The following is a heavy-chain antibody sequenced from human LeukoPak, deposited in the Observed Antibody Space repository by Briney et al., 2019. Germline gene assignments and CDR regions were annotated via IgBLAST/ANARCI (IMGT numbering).Heavy chain of an antibody. J-gene: IGHJ4*02. CDR1: GYTFTGYY. V-gene: IGHV1-2*02. CDR3: ARNEPNPYDFWSGSNQLTGPIDY. D-gene: IGHD3-3*01. Sequence: ASVKVSCKASGYTFTGYYMHWVRQAPGQGLEWMGWINPNSGGTNYAQKFQGRVTMTRDTSISTAYMELSKLRSDDTAVYYCARNEPNPYDFWSGSNQLTGPIDYWGQGTLVTVSS. CDR2: INPNSGGT.